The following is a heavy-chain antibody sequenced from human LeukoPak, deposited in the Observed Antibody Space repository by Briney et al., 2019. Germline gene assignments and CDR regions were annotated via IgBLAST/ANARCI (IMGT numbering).Heavy chain of an antibody. CDR1: GGSISSYC. Sequence: PSETLSLTCTVSGGSISSYCWSWIRQPPGKGLEWIGYIYYSGSTNYNPSLKSRVTISVDTSKNQFSLKLSSVTAADTAVYYCARDRGYYDILTGYQYGMDVWGQGTTVTVSS. CDR2: IYYSGST. J-gene: IGHJ6*02. V-gene: IGHV4-59*01. D-gene: IGHD3-9*01. CDR3: ARDRGYYDILTGYQYGMDV.